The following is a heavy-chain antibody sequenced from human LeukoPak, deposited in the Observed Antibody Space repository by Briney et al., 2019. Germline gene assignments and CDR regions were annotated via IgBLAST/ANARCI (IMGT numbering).Heavy chain of an antibody. J-gene: IGHJ4*02. V-gene: IGHV1-2*02. Sequence: ASVKVSCKASGYTFTGYYMHWVRQAPGQGLEWMGWINPNSGGTNYAQKFQGRVTMTRDTSISTAYMELSRLRSDDTAVYYCARLLGDSVAGTHWGQGTLVTVSS. CDR1: GYTFTGYY. CDR3: ARLLGDSVAGTH. D-gene: IGHD6-19*01. CDR2: INPNSGGT.